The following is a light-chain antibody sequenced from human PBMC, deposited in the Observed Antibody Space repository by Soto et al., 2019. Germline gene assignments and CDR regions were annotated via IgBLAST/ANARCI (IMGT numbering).Light chain of an antibody. CDR2: DAS. CDR1: QTISSW. V-gene: IGKV1-5*01. Sequence: DIQMTQSPSTLSASVGDRVTITCRASQTISSWLAWYQQKPGKAPKVLIYDASSLESGVPSRFSGNGSGTEFTLTISSLQPDDIATYYCQQYNSYSPYTFGQGTKVDIK. CDR3: QQYNSYSPYT. J-gene: IGKJ2*01.